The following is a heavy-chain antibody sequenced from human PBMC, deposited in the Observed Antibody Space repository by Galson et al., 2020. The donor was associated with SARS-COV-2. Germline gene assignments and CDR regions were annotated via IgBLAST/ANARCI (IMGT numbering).Heavy chain of an antibody. D-gene: IGHD6-19*01. Sequence: TGGSLRLSCAASGFTFSSYWMSWVRQAPGKGLEWVANIKQDGSEKYYVDSVKGRFTISRDNAKKSLYLQMNSLRAEDTAVYYCARDPFVKVAVAGRNYYYYGMDVWGQGTTVTVSS. V-gene: IGHV3-7*01. CDR3: ARDPFVKVAVAGRNYYYYGMDV. CDR2: IKQDGSEK. J-gene: IGHJ6*02. CDR1: GFTFSSYW.